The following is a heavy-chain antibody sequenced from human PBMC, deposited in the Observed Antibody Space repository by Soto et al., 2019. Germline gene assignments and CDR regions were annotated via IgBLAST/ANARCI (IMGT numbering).Heavy chain of an antibody. V-gene: IGHV1-46*01. CDR2: TNTSGGNT. CDR3: TNGPLITGDN. J-gene: IGHJ4*02. Sequence: SVRVSCKASGYTFTRHYIHWVRQAPGQGLEWMGITNTSGGNTNYAPRFQGRVTMTCDTSTSTVYMELRSLRSEDTAVYFCTNGPLITGDNWGQGTLVTVSS. CDR1: GYTFTRHY. D-gene: IGHD3-22*01.